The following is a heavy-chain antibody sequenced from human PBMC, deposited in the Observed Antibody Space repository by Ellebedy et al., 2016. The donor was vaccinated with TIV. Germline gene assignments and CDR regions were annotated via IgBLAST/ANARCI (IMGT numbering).Heavy chain of an antibody. Sequence: SETLSLXXSVSGASITSHYWSWIRQTPEKGLEWLAYIHFTGTTTYNPSLKSRITMLLDTSKSQFYLNMTSVSAADTAVYFCARRTTVVRGTDAFDIWGQGTMVTVSS. CDR1: GASITSHY. CDR2: IHFTGTT. D-gene: IGHD3-10*01. V-gene: IGHV4-59*11. J-gene: IGHJ3*02. CDR3: ARRTTVVRGTDAFDI.